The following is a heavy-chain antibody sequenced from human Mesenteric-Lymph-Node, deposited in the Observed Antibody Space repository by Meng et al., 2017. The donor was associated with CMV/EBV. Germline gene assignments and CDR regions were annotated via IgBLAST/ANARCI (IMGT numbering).Heavy chain of an antibody. J-gene: IGHJ4*02. CDR2: ISSSGSSI. CDR1: YS. CDR3: ARDRGAGYCTGTTCYPGGDFDY. Sequence: YSMTWIRQTPGKGLEWVSYISSSGSSIYHADSVKGRFTISRDTGKNSVYLDMSSLRADDTAIYYCARDRGAGYCTGTTCYPGGDFDYWGQGTLVTSPQ. V-gene: IGHV3-11*01. D-gene: IGHD2-8*02.